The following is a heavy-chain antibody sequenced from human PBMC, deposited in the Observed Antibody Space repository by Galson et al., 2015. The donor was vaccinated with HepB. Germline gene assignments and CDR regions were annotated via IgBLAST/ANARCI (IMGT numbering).Heavy chain of an antibody. D-gene: IGHD3-9*01. CDR3: AKVHPTIFERGEFDS. Sequence: SLRLSCAASGFTFDDHGMNWVRQVPGKGLEWVSGINWNGGSTGYADSVRGRFTISRDNAKNSLYLQMNSLRADDTALYYCAKVHPTIFERGEFDSWGQGTLVTVSS. J-gene: IGHJ4*02. V-gene: IGHV3-20*04. CDR1: GFTFDDHG. CDR2: INWNGGST.